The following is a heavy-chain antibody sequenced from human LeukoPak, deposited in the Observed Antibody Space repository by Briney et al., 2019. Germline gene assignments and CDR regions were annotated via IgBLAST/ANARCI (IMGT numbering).Heavy chain of an antibody. J-gene: IGHJ4*02. V-gene: IGHV4-59*02. D-gene: IGHD5-12*01. CDR2: IHHSGGT. Sequence: SETLSLTCTVSGGSVSSYYWSWIRQSPGKGLEWIGYIHHSGGTNYNPSLKSQAAISVETSKNQFSLKLRSVTAADTAVYYCARDGASGVDIVAHTFDYWGQGTLVTVSS. CDR3: ARDGASGVDIVAHTFDY. CDR1: GGSVSSYY.